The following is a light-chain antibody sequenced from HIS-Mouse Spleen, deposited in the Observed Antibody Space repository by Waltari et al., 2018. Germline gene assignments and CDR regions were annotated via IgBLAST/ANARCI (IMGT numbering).Light chain of an antibody. J-gene: IGKJ2*01. CDR2: DAS. V-gene: IGKV3-11*01. CDR1: QSVSSY. Sequence: EIVLTQSPATLSLSPGERATLSCRASQSVSSYLAWYQQKPGQAPRLLIYDASNRATGITARFSGSGSGTDFTLTISSLEPEDFAVYYCQQRIRYTFGQGTKLEIK. CDR3: QQRIRYT.